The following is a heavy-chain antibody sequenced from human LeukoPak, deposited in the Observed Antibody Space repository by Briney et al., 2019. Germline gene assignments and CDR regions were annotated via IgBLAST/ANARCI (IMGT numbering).Heavy chain of an antibody. CDR1: GGSISSGGYS. CDR3: ARRPYYYDSSGYPFDY. CDR2: IYHSGST. D-gene: IGHD3-22*01. V-gene: IGHV4-30-2*06. J-gene: IGHJ4*02. Sequence: SETLSLTCAVSGGSISSGGYSWSWIRQSPGKGLEWIGYIYHSGSTYYNPSLKSRVTISVDRSKNQFSLKLSSVTAADTAVYYCARRPYYYDSSGYPFDYWGQGTLVTVSS.